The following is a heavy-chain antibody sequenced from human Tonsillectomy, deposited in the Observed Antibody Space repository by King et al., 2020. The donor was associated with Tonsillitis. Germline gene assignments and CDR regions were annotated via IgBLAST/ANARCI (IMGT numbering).Heavy chain of an antibody. CDR2: ISYDGSNK. V-gene: IGHV3-30-3*01. D-gene: IGHD2-2*01. CDR1: GFTFSSYA. J-gene: IGHJ4*02. CDR3: ARLVGYCSSTSCPLDY. Sequence: VQLVESGGGVVQPGRSLRLSCAASGFTFSSYAMHWVRQAPGKGLEGVAVISYDGSNKYYADYVKGRFTISRDNSKNTLYLQMNSLRAEDTAVYYCARLVGYCSSTSCPLDYWGQGTLVTVSS.